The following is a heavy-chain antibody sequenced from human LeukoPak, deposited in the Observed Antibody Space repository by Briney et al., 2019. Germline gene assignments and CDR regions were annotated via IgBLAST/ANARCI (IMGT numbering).Heavy chain of an antibody. CDR3: AREVVASGIFYFDY. V-gene: IGHV3-53*01. D-gene: IGHD3-22*01. CDR1: GLTVSSNY. J-gene: IGHJ4*02. CDR2: IYSGGNT. Sequence: GGSLRLSCAASGLTVSSNYMGWVRQAPGKGLEWVSVIYSGGNTYYADSVKGRFTISRDNSKNTVHLQMNSLRAEDTAVYYCAREVVASGIFYFDYWGQGTLVTVSS.